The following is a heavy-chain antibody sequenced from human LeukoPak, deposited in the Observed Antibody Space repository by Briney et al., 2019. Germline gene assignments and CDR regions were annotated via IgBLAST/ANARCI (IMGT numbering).Heavy chain of an antibody. D-gene: IGHD3-3*01. J-gene: IGHJ6*03. CDR3: ARAQDKPLRSGSSLRYYYYYYYMDV. CDR1: GGSFSGYY. CDR2: INHSGST. Sequence: NPSETLSLTCAVYGGSFSGYYWSWIRQPPGKGLEWIGEINHSGSTNYNPSLKSRVTISVDTSKNQFSLKLSSVTAADTAVYYCARAQDKPLRSGSSLRYYYYYYYMDVWGKGTTVTVSS. V-gene: IGHV4-34*01.